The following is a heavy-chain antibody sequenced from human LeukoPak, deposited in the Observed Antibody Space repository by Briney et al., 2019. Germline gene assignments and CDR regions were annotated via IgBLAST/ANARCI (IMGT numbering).Heavy chain of an antibody. V-gene: IGHV4-34*12. CDR2: IIHSGST. CDR1: GGSFSGYY. J-gene: IGHJ6*02. CDR3: ASHRRTVTTPFSYYYYGMDV. Sequence: SETLSLTCAVYGGSFSGYYWSWIRQPPGKGLEWIGEIIHSGSTNYNPSLKSRVTISVDTSKNQFSLKLSSVTAADTAVYYCASHRRTVTTPFSYYYYGMDVWGQGTTVTVSS. D-gene: IGHD4-17*01.